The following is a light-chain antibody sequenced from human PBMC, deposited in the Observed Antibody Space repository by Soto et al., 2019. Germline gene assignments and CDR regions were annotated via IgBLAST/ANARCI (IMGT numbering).Light chain of an antibody. CDR3: QPSGGSPAYT. Sequence: EIVLTQSPGTLSLSPGERATLSCRASQSVSSSSLAWYQQRPGQAPRLLIYGASSRATGIPDRFSGSGSGTEFTLTVSRLEPEDFEVYYCQPSGGSPAYTFGQGTKLEIK. J-gene: IGKJ2*01. CDR2: GAS. CDR1: QSVSSSS. V-gene: IGKV3-20*01.